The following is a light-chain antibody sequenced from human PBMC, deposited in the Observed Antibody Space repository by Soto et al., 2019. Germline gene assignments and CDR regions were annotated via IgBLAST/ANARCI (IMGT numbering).Light chain of an antibody. CDR2: AAS. CDR3: QQSYTTPLT. J-gene: IGKJ4*01. CDR1: QSISNH. V-gene: IGKV1-39*01. Sequence: DIQMTRSPASLSASVEDRVIITCRASQSISNHLNWYKQKPGKAPKLLSYAASSLQSGVPSRFSGSGSGTDFTPTISSLQPEDFATYYCQQSYTTPLTFGGGTKVDIK.